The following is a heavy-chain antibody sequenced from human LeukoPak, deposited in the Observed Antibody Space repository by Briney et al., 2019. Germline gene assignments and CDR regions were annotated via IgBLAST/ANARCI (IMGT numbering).Heavy chain of an antibody. J-gene: IGHJ4*02. Sequence: PSETLSLTCTVSGGSISSSSYYWGWIRQPPGKGLEWIGSIYYSGSTYYNPSLKSRVTISVDTSKNQFSLKLSSVTAADTAVYYCARLPQYQLRYRPGIDYWGQGTLVTVSP. CDR3: ARLPQYQLRYRPGIDY. D-gene: IGHD2-2*02. CDR1: GGSISSSSYY. CDR2: IYYSGST. V-gene: IGHV4-39*01.